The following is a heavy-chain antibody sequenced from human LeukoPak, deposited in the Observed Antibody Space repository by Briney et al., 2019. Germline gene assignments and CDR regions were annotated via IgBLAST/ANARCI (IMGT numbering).Heavy chain of an antibody. Sequence: GGSLRLSCAASRFTFSNYAMSWVRQAPGKGLEWVSGISGTGGTTYYADSVKGRFTISRDNSKNTLYLQMNSLRAEDTAIYYCAKINSASCYNPLGYWGQGTLVTISS. CDR3: AKINSASCYNPLGY. V-gene: IGHV3-23*01. CDR2: ISGTGGTT. J-gene: IGHJ4*02. D-gene: IGHD2-2*02. CDR1: RFTFSNYA.